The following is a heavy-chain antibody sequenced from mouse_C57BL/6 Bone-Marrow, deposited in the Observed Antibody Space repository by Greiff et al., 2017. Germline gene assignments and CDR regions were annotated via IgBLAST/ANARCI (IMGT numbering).Heavy chain of an antibody. CDR3: ARGGYYGSSRSDV. Sequence: QVQLQQSGAELARPGASVKLSCKASGYTFTSYGISWVKQRPGQGLEWIGEIYPKSGDTDYNEKFKGKATLTADKSSSTAYMELRSLPSADSAVDYCARGGYYGSSRSDVWGTGTTVTVSS. V-gene: IGHV1-81*01. CDR1: GYTFTSYG. J-gene: IGHJ1*03. D-gene: IGHD1-1*01. CDR2: IYPKSGDT.